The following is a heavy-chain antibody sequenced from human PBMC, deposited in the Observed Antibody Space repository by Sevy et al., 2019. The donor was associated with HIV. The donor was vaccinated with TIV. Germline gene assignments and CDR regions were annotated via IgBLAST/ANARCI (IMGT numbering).Heavy chain of an antibody. D-gene: IGHD1-20*01. CDR1: GFTFNTYA. J-gene: IGHJ4*02. Sequence: GGSLRLSCTASGFTFNTYAMSWVRRAPGKGLEWVSAIGSGGTTYYVDSVKGRFTISSDNSNTTLYLQMNSLRGDDTAVYYCAKNLRGKYLEGYFDYWGQGILVTVSS. CDR3: AKNLRGKYLEGYFDY. V-gene: IGHV3-23*01. CDR2: IGSGGTT.